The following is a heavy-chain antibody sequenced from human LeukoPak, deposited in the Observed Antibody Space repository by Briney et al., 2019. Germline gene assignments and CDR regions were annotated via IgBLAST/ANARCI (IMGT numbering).Heavy chain of an antibody. V-gene: IGHV4-39*02. CDR2: IYYSGST. CDR3: AREGGPIAD. CDR1: GGSISSSSYW. J-gene: IGHJ4*02. Sequence: SETLSLTCTVSGGSISSSSYWWDWIRQPPGKGLEWIGNIYYSGSTYYNPSLKSRVTISVDTSKNQLSLKLSSVTAADTAIYYCAREGGPIADWGQGTLVTVSS. D-gene: IGHD6-13*01.